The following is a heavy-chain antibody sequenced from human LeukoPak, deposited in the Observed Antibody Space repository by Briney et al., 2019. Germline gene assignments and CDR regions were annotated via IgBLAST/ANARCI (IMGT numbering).Heavy chain of an antibody. CDR2: ISGSGGST. CDR1: GFTFSSYA. J-gene: IGHJ6*02. CDR3: AKGVRVCSSTSCLPLKYYYYGMDV. Sequence: PGGSLRLSCAASGFTFSSYAMSWVRQAPGKGLGLVSAISGSGGSTYYADSVKGRFTISRDNSKNTLYLQMNSLRAEDTAVYYCAKGVRVCSSTSCLPLKYYYYGMDVWGQGTTVTVSS. D-gene: IGHD2-2*01. V-gene: IGHV3-23*01.